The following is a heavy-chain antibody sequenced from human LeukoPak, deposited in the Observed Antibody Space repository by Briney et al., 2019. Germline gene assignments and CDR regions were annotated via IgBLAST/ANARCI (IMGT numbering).Heavy chain of an antibody. J-gene: IGHJ4*02. Sequence: GGSLRLSCAASGFTFSSYAMHWVRQAPGKGLEWVAVIPYDGSNKYYADSVKGRFTISRDNSKNTLYLQMNSLRAEDTAVCYCARASKASYTAMVPLDYWGQGTLVTVSS. CDR1: GFTFSSYA. CDR2: IPYDGSNK. D-gene: IGHD5-18*01. V-gene: IGHV3-30-3*01. CDR3: ARASKASYTAMVPLDY.